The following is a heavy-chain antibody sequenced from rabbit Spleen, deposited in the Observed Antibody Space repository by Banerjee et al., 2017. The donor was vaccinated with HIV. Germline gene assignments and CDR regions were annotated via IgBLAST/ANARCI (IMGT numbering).Heavy chain of an antibody. CDR3: ARDLASVVGWNFNL. J-gene: IGHJ4*01. D-gene: IGHD3-1*01. CDR1: GLDFNSGLY. CDR2: IYIGRSDST. V-gene: IGHV1S40*01. Sequence: QSLEESGGGLVQPGASLTLTCKASGLDFNSGLYRCWVRQAPGKRPEWIACIYIGRSDSTYYASWAKGRFTISKTSSTAVTLQMTSLTVADTATYFCARDLASVVGWNFNLWGQGTLVTVS.